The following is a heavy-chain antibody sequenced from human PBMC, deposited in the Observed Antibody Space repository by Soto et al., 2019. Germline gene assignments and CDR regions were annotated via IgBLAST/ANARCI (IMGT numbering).Heavy chain of an antibody. CDR3: ARGLITGSHYSGGWYYFDS. V-gene: IGHV4-4*02. Sequence: TSETLSLTCAVSGGSISSSNWWSWVRQPPGKGLEWIGEIYHSGSTNYNPSLKSRVTISVDKSKNQFSLKLSSVTAADTAVYYCARGLITGSHYSGGWYYFDSWGQGTQVTVSS. J-gene: IGHJ4*02. CDR1: GGSISSSNW. D-gene: IGHD6-19*01. CDR2: IYHSGST.